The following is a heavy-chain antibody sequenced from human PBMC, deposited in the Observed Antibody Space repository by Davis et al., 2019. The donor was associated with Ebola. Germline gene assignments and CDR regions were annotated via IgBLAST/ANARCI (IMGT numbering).Heavy chain of an antibody. CDR3: AKELAYCSSTSCYWRYFDY. CDR2: ISYDGSNK. D-gene: IGHD2-2*01. J-gene: IGHJ4*02. CDR1: GFTFSSYA. Sequence: GESLKISCAASGFTFSSYAMHWVRQAPGKGLEWVAVISYDGSNKYYADSVKGRFTISRDNSKNTLYLQMNSLRAEDTAVDYCAKELAYCSSTSCYWRYFDYWGQGTLVTVSS. V-gene: IGHV3-30-3*01.